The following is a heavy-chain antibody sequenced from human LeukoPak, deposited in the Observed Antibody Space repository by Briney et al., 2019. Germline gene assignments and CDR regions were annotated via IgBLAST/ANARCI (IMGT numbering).Heavy chain of an antibody. CDR3: ARVDRLLWFGEFYGMDV. CDR2: ISAYDGNT. Sequence: ASVKVSCKASGYTFTSYGIRWVRQAPGQGLEWMGWISAYDGNTNYAQKLQGRVTMTTDTPTSTAYMELRSLRSDDTAVYYCARVDRLLWFGEFYGMDVWGKGTTVPVSS. CDR1: GYTFTSYG. J-gene: IGHJ6*04. V-gene: IGHV1-18*04. D-gene: IGHD3-10*01.